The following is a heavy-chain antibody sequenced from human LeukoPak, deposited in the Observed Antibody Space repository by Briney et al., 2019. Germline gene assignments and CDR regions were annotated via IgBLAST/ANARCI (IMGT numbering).Heavy chain of an antibody. J-gene: IGHJ1*01. Sequence: PGGSLRLSCEASGFTFSRYWMHWVRHAPGKGLVWVSRIKSDGKTNYADSVKGRFTISRDNAKNTVSLQMDSLRAEDTGVYYCARAPSEVGGYYPEYFRHWGQGTLVTVFS. CDR3: ARAPSEVGGYYPEYFRH. V-gene: IGHV3-74*01. CDR1: GFTFSRYW. CDR2: IKSDGKT. D-gene: IGHD3-22*01.